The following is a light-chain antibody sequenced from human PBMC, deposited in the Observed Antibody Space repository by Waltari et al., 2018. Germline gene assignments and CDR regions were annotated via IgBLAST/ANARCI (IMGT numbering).Light chain of an antibody. V-gene: IGKV3D-11*01. CDR2: DAS. Sequence: EIVLTQSPATLSLSPGQRATPSCRASQGVSSYLAWYQQKPGQAPRLLIYDASNRATGIPARFSGSGPGTDFTLTISSLEPEDFAVYYCQQRFNWLLTFGGGTKVEIK. CDR1: QGVSSY. CDR3: QQRFNWLLT. J-gene: IGKJ4*01.